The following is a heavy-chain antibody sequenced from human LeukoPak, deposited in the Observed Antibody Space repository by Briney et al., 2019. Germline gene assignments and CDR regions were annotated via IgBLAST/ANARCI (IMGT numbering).Heavy chain of an antibody. CDR1: GYTFTSYY. J-gene: IGHJ4*02. CDR2: INTNTGNP. D-gene: IGHD3-22*01. V-gene: IGHV7-4-1*02. Sequence: ASVKVSCKASGYTFTSYYMHWVRQAPGQGLEWMGWINTNTGNPTYAQGFTGRFVFSLDTSVSTAYLQISSLKAEDTAVYYCARDPNYYYDSSGYYGDYWGQGTLVTVSS. CDR3: ARDPNYYYDSSGYYGDY.